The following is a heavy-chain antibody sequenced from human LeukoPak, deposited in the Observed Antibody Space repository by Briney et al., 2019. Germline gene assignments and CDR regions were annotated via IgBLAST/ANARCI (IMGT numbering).Heavy chain of an antibody. Sequence: PGGSLRLSCAASGFTFSSYAMSWVRQAPGKGLEWVSSISGNAGSTYYADSVKGRFTISRDNSKNTLYLQINSLRAEDTAVYYCATRASWDSRSAAPGSHYYFYCYMDVWGNGTTVTVSS. D-gene: IGHD6-13*01. J-gene: IGHJ6*03. CDR2: ISGNAGST. CDR1: GFTFSSYA. V-gene: IGHV3-23*01. CDR3: ATRASWDSRSAAPGSHYYFYCYMDV.